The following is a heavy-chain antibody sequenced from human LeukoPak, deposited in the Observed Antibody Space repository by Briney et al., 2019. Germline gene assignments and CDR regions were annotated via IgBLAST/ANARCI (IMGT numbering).Heavy chain of an antibody. CDR2: ISGSGGST. Sequence: GGSLRLSCAASGFTFSSYAMSWVRQAPGKGLEWVSAISGSGGSTYYADSVKGRFTISRDNSKNTLYLQMNSLRAEDTAVYYCATTPRPHQGQWLVPRWFDPWGQGTLVTVSS. V-gene: IGHV3-23*01. D-gene: IGHD6-19*01. CDR1: GFTFSSYA. CDR3: ATTPRPHQGQWLVPRWFDP. J-gene: IGHJ5*02.